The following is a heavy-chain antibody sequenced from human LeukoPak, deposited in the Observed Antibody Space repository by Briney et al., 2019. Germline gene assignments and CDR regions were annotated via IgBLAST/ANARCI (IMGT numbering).Heavy chain of an antibody. CDR3: ARVDCSSTSCYYYYYGMGV. D-gene: IGHD2-2*01. CDR1: GFTFSSYG. CDR2: IWYDGSNK. V-gene: IGHV3-33*01. J-gene: IGHJ6*02. Sequence: AGGSLRLSCAASGFTFSSYGMHWVRQAPGKGLEWVAVIWYDGSNKYYADSVKGRFTISRDNSKNTLYLQMNSLRAEDTAVYYCARVDCSSTSCYYYYYGMGVWGQGTTVTVSS.